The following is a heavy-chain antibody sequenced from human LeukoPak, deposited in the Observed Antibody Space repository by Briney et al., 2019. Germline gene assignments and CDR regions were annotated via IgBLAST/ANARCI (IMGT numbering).Heavy chain of an antibody. CDR2: IYTSGST. CDR3: ARDRGGLEMADAFDI. Sequence: SQTLSLTCTVSGGSISSGSYYWSWIRQPAGKGLEWIGRIYTSGSTNYNPSLKSRVTISVDTSKNQFSLKLSSVTAADTAVYYCARDRGGLEMADAFDIWGQGTMVTVSS. CDR1: GGSISSGSYY. V-gene: IGHV4-61*02. D-gene: IGHD5-24*01. J-gene: IGHJ3*02.